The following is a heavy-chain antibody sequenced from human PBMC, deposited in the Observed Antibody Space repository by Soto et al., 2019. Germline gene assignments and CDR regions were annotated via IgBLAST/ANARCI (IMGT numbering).Heavy chain of an antibody. V-gene: IGHV4-59*08. J-gene: IGHJ4*02. CDR1: GGSISSYY. Sequence: SETLSLTCTVSGGSISSYYWSWIRQPPGKGLEWIGYIYYNGSTNYNPSLKSRVTISVDTSKNQFSLKLSSVTAADTAVYYCARHGGYDFWSGYHNPFDYWGQGTLVTVSS. CDR3: ARHGGYDFWSGYHNPFDY. D-gene: IGHD3-3*01. CDR2: IYYNGST.